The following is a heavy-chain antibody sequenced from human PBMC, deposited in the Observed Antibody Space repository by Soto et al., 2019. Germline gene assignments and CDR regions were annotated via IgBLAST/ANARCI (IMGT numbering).Heavy chain of an antibody. CDR3: AKAVSTSGFYGMDV. J-gene: IGHJ6*02. CDR1: GFTFNIYA. CDR2: ITSSGAST. Sequence: SGGSLRLSCAASGFTFNIYAMNWVRQAPGKGLEWVSTITSSGASTYYADSVKGRFTISRDNSKNTLYLQMSSLRAEDTAVYYCAKAVSTSGFYGMDVWGQGTTVTVSS. V-gene: IGHV3-23*01.